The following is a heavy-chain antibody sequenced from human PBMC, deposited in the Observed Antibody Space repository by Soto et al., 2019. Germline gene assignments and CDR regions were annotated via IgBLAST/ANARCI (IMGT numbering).Heavy chain of an antibody. Sequence: QVQLVQSGAEVKKPGASVNVSCRASGYTFTVYYMHWVRQAPGQGLEWMGWINPKSGGTMYPPKFQGRVTMTWDMSISTAYMALTRLRSDDTAVYYCARDLAKGGGSAGFDYWGQGTLVTVSS. J-gene: IGHJ4*02. V-gene: IGHV1-2*02. CDR2: INPKSGGT. D-gene: IGHD1-26*01. CDR1: GYTFTVYY. CDR3: ARDLAKGGGSAGFDY.